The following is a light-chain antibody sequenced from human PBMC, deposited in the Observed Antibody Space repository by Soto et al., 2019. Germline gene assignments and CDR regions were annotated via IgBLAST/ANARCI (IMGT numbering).Light chain of an antibody. CDR3: VLFMGSATNWV. CDR1: SGSVSTSHY. Sequence: QAVVTQETSFSVSPGGTVTLTCGLRSGSVSTSHYPSWYQQTPGQAPRSLIYFTNTRSSGVPDRVSGSILGNKAALTITGAQADDESVYYCVLFMGSATNWVFGGGTKLTVL. V-gene: IGLV8-61*01. J-gene: IGLJ3*02. CDR2: FTN.